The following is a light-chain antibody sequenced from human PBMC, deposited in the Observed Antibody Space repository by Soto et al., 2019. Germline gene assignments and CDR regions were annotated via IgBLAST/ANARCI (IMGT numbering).Light chain of an antibody. CDR3: QAWDSTADVV. Sequence: SYELTQPPSVSVSPGQTASITCSGDKLGDKYASWYQRKPGQSPVLVIYQDIKRPSGIPERFSGSISGNTATLTISGTQALDEADYYCQAWDSTADVVFGGGTKVTVL. V-gene: IGLV3-1*01. CDR2: QDI. CDR1: KLGDKY. J-gene: IGLJ2*01.